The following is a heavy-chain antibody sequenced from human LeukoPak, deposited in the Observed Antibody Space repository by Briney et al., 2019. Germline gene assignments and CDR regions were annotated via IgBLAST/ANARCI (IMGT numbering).Heavy chain of an antibody. J-gene: IGHJ4*02. Sequence: SVKVSCKASGGTFSSYAISWVRQAPGQGLEWMGRIIPIFGIANYAQKFQGRVTITADKSTSTAYMELSSLGSEDTAVYYCASIQRRFLEWLPEKNWGQGTLVTVSS. CDR1: GGTFSSYA. CDR3: ASIQRRFLEWLPEKN. CDR2: IIPIFGIA. V-gene: IGHV1-69*04. D-gene: IGHD3-3*01.